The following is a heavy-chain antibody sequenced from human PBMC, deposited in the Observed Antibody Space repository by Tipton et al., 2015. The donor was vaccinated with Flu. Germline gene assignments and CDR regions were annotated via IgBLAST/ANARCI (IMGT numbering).Heavy chain of an antibody. CDR3: ARDRGSYNIHLEYHYYYGMDV. CDR1: GYTFTNFG. Sequence: QVQLVQSGVEVKKPGASVKVSCKASGYTFTNFGITWVRQAPGQGLEWMGWISGYNGDTNYAEKLQGRVTMTTDASTHTAYMELRSLKSDATAMYYCARDRGSYNIHLEYHYYYGMDVWGQGTTVTVSS. J-gene: IGHJ6*02. D-gene: IGHD1-26*01. V-gene: IGHV1-18*01. CDR2: ISGYNGDT.